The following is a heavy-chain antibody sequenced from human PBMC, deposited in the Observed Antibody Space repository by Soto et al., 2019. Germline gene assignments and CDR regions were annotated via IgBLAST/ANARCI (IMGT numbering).Heavy chain of an antibody. CDR2: IIPILGIA. J-gene: IGHJ6*02. Sequence: QVQLVQSGAEVKKPGSSVKVSCKASGGTFSSYTISWVRQAPGQGLEWMGSIIPILGIANYAQKFQGRVTMPEDKYTSTAYMELSSLRSEDTAVYYCARPFTHTVTTGPHYYYYGMDVWVQGTTVTVSS. CDR1: GGTFSSYT. V-gene: IGHV1-69*02. D-gene: IGHD4-17*01. CDR3: ARPFTHTVTTGPHYYYYGMDV.